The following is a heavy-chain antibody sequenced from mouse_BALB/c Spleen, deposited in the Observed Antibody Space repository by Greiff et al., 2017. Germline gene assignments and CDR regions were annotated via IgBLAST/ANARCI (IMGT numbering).Heavy chain of an antibody. J-gene: IGHJ4*01. Sequence: QVQLQQSGPGLVQPSQSLSITCTVSGFSLTSYGVHWVRQSPGKGLEWLGVIWSGGSTDYNAAFISRLSISKDNSKSQVFFKMNSLQADDTAIYYCARNRVGYYDYAMDYWGQGTSVTVSS. CDR2: IWSGGST. D-gene: IGHD1-1*02. V-gene: IGHV2-4-1*01. CDR1: GFSLTSYG. CDR3: ARNRVGYYDYAMDY.